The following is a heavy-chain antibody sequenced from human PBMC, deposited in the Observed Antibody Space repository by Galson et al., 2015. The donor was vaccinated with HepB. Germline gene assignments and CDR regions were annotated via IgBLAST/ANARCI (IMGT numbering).Heavy chain of an antibody. V-gene: IGHV3-23*01. CDR1: TLILTKYA. CDR2: ITSNGGRT. D-gene: IGHD2-8*01. Sequence: SLRLSCAASTLILTKYAMTWVRQAPGKGLEWISSITSNGGRTFYTNSVKGRFTISRDNSRNTVVLQLSSLRPEDPAVYYCAKDGIMVSNNPYQLHFWGQGTLVSVSS. CDR3: AKDGIMVSNNPYQLHF. J-gene: IGHJ4*02.